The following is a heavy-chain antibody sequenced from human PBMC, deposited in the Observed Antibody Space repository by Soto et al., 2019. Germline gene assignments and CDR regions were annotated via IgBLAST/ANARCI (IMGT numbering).Heavy chain of an antibody. CDR1: GFTVSSNY. CDR3: ARDPTTVNAFDI. V-gene: IGHV3-53*01. CDR2: IYSGGST. J-gene: IGHJ3*02. Sequence: GGSLRLSCAASGFTVSSNYMSWVRQAPGKGLEWVSVIYSGGSTYYADSVKDRFTISRDNSKNTLYLQMNSLRAEDTAVYYCARDPTTVNAFDIWGQGTMVTVSS. D-gene: IGHD4-17*01.